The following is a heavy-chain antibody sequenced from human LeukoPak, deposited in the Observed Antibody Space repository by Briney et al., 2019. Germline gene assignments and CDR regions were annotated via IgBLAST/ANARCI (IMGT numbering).Heavy chain of an antibody. V-gene: IGHV3-30*04. J-gene: IGHJ6*04. CDR1: GFIFSSYA. D-gene: IGHD3-10*01. CDR3: AAYMVRGVIRTGAYNGMDV. CDR2: ISYDGSNK. Sequence: GGSLRLSCAASGFIFSSYAMHWVRQAPGKGLEWVAVISYDGSNKYYADSVKGRFTISRDNSKNTLYLQMNSLRTEDTAVYYCAAYMVRGVIRTGAYNGMDVWGKGTTATVSS.